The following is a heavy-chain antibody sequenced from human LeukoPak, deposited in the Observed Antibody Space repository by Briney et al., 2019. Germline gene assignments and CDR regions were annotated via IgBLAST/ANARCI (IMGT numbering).Heavy chain of an antibody. CDR2: INHSGRT. CDR3: ARKLTGTGGWYWYFDL. V-gene: IGHV4-34*01. J-gene: IGHJ2*01. D-gene: IGHD6-19*01. Sequence: PSETLSLTCAVYGGSFRGYFWCWIRQRPREGVGWGWEINHSGRTNYNPSLKSRVTISVDTSKNQFSLKLSSVTAADTAVYYCARKLTGTGGWYWYFDLWGRGTLVTVSS. CDR1: GGSFRGYF.